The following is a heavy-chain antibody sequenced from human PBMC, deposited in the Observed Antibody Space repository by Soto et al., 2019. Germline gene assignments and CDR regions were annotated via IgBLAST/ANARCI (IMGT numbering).Heavy chain of an antibody. J-gene: IGHJ4*02. V-gene: IGHV4-39*01. Sequence: KSSETLSLTCTVSGGSISSSSYYWGWIRQLPGKGLEWIGSIYYSGTTYYNPSLKSRVTISVDTSKNQFSLKLSSVTAADTAVYYCARHRGYYDILTGYYTELNFDYWGQGTLVTVSS. CDR1: GGSISSSSYY. CDR3: ARHRGYYDILTGYYTELNFDY. D-gene: IGHD3-9*01. CDR2: IYYSGTT.